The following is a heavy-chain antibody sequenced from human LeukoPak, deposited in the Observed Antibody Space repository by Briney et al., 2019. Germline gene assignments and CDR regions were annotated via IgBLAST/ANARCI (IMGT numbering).Heavy chain of an antibody. J-gene: IGHJ3*02. D-gene: IGHD2-2*01. CDR2: ISAYNGNT. CDR3: ARARFGLLLALFGYCSSTSCPDAFDI. Sequence: ASVKVSCKASGYTFTSYGISWVRQAPGQGLEWMGWISAYNGNTNYAQKLQGRVTMTTDTSTSIAYMELRSLRSDDTAVYYCARARFGLLLALFGYCSSTSCPDAFDIWGQGTMVTVSS. V-gene: IGHV1-18*01. CDR1: GYTFTSYG.